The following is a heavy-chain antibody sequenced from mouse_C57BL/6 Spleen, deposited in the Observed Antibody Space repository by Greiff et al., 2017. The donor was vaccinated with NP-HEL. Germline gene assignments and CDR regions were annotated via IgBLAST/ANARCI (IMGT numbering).Heavy chain of an antibody. J-gene: IGHJ1*03. CDR3: ARSWYYGSEYWYFDV. V-gene: IGHV1-26*01. D-gene: IGHD1-1*01. CDR1: GYTFTDYY. CDR2: INPNNGGT. Sequence: VQLQQSGPELVKPGASVKISCKASGYTFTDYYMNWVKQSHGKSLEWIGDINPNNGGTSYNQKFKGKATLTVDKSSSTAYMELRSLTSEDSAVYYCARSWYYGSEYWYFDVWGTGTTVTVSS.